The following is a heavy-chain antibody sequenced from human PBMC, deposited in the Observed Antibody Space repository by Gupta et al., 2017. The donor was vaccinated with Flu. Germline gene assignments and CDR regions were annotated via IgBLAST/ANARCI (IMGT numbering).Heavy chain of an antibody. CDR2: IKSKTDGGRT. Sequence: WMSWVRQAPGKGLEWVGRIKSKTDGGRTDYAAPVKGRFTISRDDSKNTLYLQMNSLKTEDTAVYYCTTDGIVGITTRGDYWGQGSLVTVSS. CDR1: W. V-gene: IGHV3-15*01. D-gene: IGHD1-26*01. J-gene: IGHJ4*02. CDR3: TTDGIVGITTRGDY.